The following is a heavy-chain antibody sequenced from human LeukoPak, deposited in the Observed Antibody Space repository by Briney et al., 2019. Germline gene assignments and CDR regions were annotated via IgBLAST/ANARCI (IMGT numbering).Heavy chain of an antibody. CDR2: ISNDGSNK. J-gene: IGHJ4*02. Sequence: PGGSLRLSCAASGFTLSSYGMHWVRQAPGKGLEWVAVISNDGSNKNHADSVKGRFTISRDNSKNTLYLQMSSLRAEDTALYYCAKGCSTGSSCYIIDYWGQGTLVTVSS. CDR3: AKGCSTGSSCYIIDY. CDR1: GFTLSSYG. V-gene: IGHV3-30*18. D-gene: IGHD2-15*01.